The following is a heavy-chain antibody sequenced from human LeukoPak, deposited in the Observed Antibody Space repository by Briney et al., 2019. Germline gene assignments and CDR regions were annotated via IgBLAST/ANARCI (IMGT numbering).Heavy chain of an antibody. CDR1: GGSISSVDYY. D-gene: IGHD3-3*01. J-gene: IGHJ6*02. CDR2: IYYSGST. V-gene: IGHV4-30-4*01. Sequence: SETLSLTCTVSGGSISSVDYYWSWIRQPPGKGLEWIGYIYYSGSTYYNPYLKSRVTISVDTSKNQFSLKLSSVTAADTAVYYCAREPVLRHPRSYYYYGMDVWGQGTTVTVSS. CDR3: AREPVLRHPRSYYYYGMDV.